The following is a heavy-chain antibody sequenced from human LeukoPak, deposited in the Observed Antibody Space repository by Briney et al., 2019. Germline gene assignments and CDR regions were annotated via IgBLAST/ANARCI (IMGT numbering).Heavy chain of an antibody. D-gene: IGHD3-22*01. CDR2: INSDGSST. CDR3: ARAGRAYYYDSSGYYY. J-gene: IGHJ4*02. CDR1: GFTFSSYW. V-gene: IGHV3-74*01. Sequence: GGSLRLSCAASGFTFSSYWMHWVRQAPGKGLVWVSRINSDGSSTSYADSVKGRFTISRDNAKNTLYLQMNSLRAEDTAVYYRARAGRAYYYDSSGYYYWGQGTLVTVSS.